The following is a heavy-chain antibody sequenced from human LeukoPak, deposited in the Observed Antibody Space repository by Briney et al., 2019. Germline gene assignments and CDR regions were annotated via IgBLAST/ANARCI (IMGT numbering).Heavy chain of an antibody. CDR3: ARETSQKGADYMDV. CDR2: IFHSGST. D-gene: IGHD3-16*01. Sequence: SETLSLTCTVSGGSISGYYWNWIRQPAGKGLEWIGRIFHSGSTNYNPSLNSRVTMSVDTSKNQFSLKLSSVTAADTAVYYCARETSQKGADYMDVWGKGTTVTISS. J-gene: IGHJ6*03. CDR1: GGSISGYY. V-gene: IGHV4-4*07.